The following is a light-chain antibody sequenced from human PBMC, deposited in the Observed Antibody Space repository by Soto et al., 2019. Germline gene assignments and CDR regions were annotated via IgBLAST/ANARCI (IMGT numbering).Light chain of an antibody. CDR1: SSDVGGYNF. CDR3: SSYTSISPYV. J-gene: IGLJ1*01. Sequence: QSALTQPASVSGSPGQSITISCTGTSSDVGGYNFVSWYQQHPDKAPKLMIYDVTNRPSGVSNRFSGSKSGNTASLTISGLQAEDEADYYCSSYTSISPYVFGPGTKLTVL. V-gene: IGLV2-14*01. CDR2: DVT.